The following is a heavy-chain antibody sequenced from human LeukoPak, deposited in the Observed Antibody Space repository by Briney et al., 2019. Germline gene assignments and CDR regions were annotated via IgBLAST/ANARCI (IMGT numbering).Heavy chain of an antibody. CDR2: ISYDGSNK. CDR3: AKDKGMYGSGSYYKLDYFDY. V-gene: IGHV3-30*18. Sequence: GGSLRLSCAASGFTFSSYGMHWVRQAPGKGLEWVAVISYDGSNKYYADSVKGRFTISRDNSKNTLYLQMNSLRVEDTAVYYCAKDKGMYGSGSYYKLDYFDYWGQGTLVTVSS. CDR1: GFTFSSYG. D-gene: IGHD3-10*01. J-gene: IGHJ4*02.